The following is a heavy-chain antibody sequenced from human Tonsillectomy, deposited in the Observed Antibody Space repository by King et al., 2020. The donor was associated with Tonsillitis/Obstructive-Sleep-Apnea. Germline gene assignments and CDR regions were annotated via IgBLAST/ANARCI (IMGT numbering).Heavy chain of an antibody. CDR1: GYTFTSYY. D-gene: IGHD3-16*02. Sequence: QLVQSGAEVKKPGASVKVSCKASGYTFTSYYMHWVRQAPGQGLEWMGIINPSGGSTSYAQKFQGRVTMTRDTSTSTVYMELSSLRSEDTAVYYCASDRRIMITFGGVIARRNAFDIWGQGTMVTVSS. CDR3: ASDRRIMITFGGVIARRNAFDI. J-gene: IGHJ3*02. CDR2: INPSGGST. V-gene: IGHV1-46*01.